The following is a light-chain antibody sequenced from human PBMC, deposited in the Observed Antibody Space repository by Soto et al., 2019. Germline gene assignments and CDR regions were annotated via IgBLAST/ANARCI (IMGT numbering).Light chain of an antibody. CDR1: SSNIGAGYD. CDR2: GNT. J-gene: IGLJ3*02. CDR3: QSFDSSLSARV. Sequence: QSVLTQPPSVSGAPGQRVTISCTGSSSNIGAGYDVHWYQQSPGTAPRLLIYGNTNRPSGFPDRFSGSKSGTSASLAIAGLQADDEADYYCQSFDSSLSARVFGGGTKLTVL. V-gene: IGLV1-40*01.